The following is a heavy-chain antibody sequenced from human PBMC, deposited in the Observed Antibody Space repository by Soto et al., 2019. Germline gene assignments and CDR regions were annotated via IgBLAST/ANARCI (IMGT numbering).Heavy chain of an antibody. V-gene: IGHV4-4*07. CDR2: IYTNGDT. J-gene: IGHJ4*02. Sequence: SETLSLTCTVSGGSITSYYWSWIRQPAGKGLEWIGRIYTNGDTNYNPSLKSRVTMSVDTSKNQFSLNLSSVTAADTAVYYCARDYYGSGSRFDYWGQGTQVTVSS. CDR1: GGSITSYY. CDR3: ARDYYGSGSRFDY. D-gene: IGHD3-10*01.